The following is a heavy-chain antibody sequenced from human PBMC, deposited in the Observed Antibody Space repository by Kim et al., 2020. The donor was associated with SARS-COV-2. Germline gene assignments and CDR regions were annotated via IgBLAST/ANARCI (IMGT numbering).Heavy chain of an antibody. CDR1: GGSFSGYY. D-gene: IGHD6-13*01. J-gene: IGHJ6*02. CDR2: INHSGST. CDR3: ARTRLQQLVRSYYYGMDV. V-gene: IGHV4-34*01. Sequence: SETLSLTCAVYGGSFSGYYWSWIRQPPGKGLEWIGEINHSGSTNYNPSLKSRVTISVDTSKNQFSLKLSSVTAADTAVYYCARTRLQQLVRSYYYGMDVWGQGTTVTVSS.